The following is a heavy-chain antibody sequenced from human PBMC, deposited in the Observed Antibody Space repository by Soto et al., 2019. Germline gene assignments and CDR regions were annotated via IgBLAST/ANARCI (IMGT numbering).Heavy chain of an antibody. CDR1: GFTVSSNY. Sequence: GGSLRLSCAASGFTVSSNYMSWVRQAPGKGLEWVSVIYSGGSTYYADSVKGRFTISRDNSKNTLYLQMNSLRAEDTAVYYCATSMYYYDSSGYSGPFDYWGQGTLVTVSS. CDR2: IYSGGST. J-gene: IGHJ4*02. V-gene: IGHV3-66*01. CDR3: ATSMYYYDSSGYSGPFDY. D-gene: IGHD3-22*01.